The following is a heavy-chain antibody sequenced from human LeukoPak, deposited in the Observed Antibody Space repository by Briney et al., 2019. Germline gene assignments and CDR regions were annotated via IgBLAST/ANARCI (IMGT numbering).Heavy chain of an antibody. V-gene: IGHV1-69*01. J-gene: IGHJ4*02. CDR3: ARTSDHYYDRSGPVH. D-gene: IGHD3-22*01. CDR2: ILPIFGTA. CDR1: GGTVSSYS. Sequence: SVKLSCKASGGTVSSYSISWVRQAPGHGLEWMGGILPIFGTANYAQKFQDRVTSAADESTSTAYMELSSMRSEDTAVYYCARTSDHYYDRSGPVHWGQGTLVTVSS.